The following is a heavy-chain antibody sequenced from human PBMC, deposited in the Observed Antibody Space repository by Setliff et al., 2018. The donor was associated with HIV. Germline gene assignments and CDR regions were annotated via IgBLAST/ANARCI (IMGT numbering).Heavy chain of an antibody. Sequence: SETLSLTCYVTDDPISSYYWSWVRQPAGKGLEWIGRLYVSGDTNYNPSLKGRVTMSLDTSKKHFSLNLKSVTAADTAVYYCALTGHRLLRGYMDVWGNGTTVTVSS. CDR3: ALTGHRLLRGYMDV. CDR2: LYVSGDT. CDR1: DDPISSYY. J-gene: IGHJ6*03. D-gene: IGHD2-15*01. V-gene: IGHV4-4*07.